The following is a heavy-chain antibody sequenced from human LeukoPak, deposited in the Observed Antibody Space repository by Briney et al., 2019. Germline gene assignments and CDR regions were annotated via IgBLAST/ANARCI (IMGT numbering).Heavy chain of an antibody. V-gene: IGHV4-39*07. Sequence: SETLSLTCTVSGGSISSSSYYWGWIRQPPGKGLEWIGNIYHSGSTYYNPSLKSRVTISVDTSKNQFSLKLSSVTAADTAVYYCARGFYVWGSYPIGYYFDYWGQGTLVTVSS. CDR1: GGSISSSSYY. CDR2: IYHSGST. CDR3: ARGFYVWGSYPIGYYFDY. J-gene: IGHJ4*02. D-gene: IGHD3-16*02.